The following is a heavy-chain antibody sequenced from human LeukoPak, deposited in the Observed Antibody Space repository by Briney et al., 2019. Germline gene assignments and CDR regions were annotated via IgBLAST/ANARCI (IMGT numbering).Heavy chain of an antibody. V-gene: IGHV3-23*01. Sequence: GGSLRLSCAASGFTFSNHAMNWVRHTPGKGLEWVSSIGGNGVSTYYADSVKGRFTISRDNSKDTLYLQMNSLSAEDTAVYYCARCTKYTTGWCNWFDPWGQGTLVTVPS. CDR3: ARCTKYTTGWCNWFDP. CDR2: IGGNGVST. CDR1: GFTFSNHA. J-gene: IGHJ5*02. D-gene: IGHD6-19*01.